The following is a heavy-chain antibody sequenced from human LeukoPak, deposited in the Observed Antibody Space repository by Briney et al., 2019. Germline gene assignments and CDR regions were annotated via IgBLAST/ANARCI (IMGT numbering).Heavy chain of an antibody. CDR2: ISSSSSYI. CDR3: AREDTAMVTYYYYYMDV. D-gene: IGHD5-18*01. J-gene: IGHJ6*03. CDR1: GFTFSSYS. Sequence: NPGGSLRLSCAASGFTFSSYSMNWVRQAPGKGLEWVSSISSSSSYIYYADSVKGRFTISRDNAKNSLYLQMNSLRAEDTAVYYCAREDTAMVTYYYYYMDVWGKGTTVTVSS. V-gene: IGHV3-21*01.